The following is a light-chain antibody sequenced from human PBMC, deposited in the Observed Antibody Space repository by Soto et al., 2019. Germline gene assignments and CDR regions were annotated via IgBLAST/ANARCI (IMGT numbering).Light chain of an antibody. CDR3: QQYDSYSWT. CDR2: KAS. Sequence: DIHMTQSPSTLSLSLGDRVTITCLAIQSIISLLAWYQQKPGKAPKLLIYKASTLKSGVPSRFSGSGSGTEFTLTIRSLQPDDFATYYCQQYDSYSWTFGQGTKVDIK. V-gene: IGKV1-5*03. CDR1: QSIISL. J-gene: IGKJ1*01.